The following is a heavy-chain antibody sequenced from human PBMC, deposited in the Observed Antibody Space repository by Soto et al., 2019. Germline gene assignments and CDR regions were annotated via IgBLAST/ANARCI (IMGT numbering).Heavy chain of an antibody. CDR1: GGTFSSYA. CDR3: ARGPTYYYDSSGYYYNY. V-gene: IGHV1-69*06. CDR2: IIPIFGTA. Sequence: GASVKVSCKASGGTFSSYAISWVRQAPGQGLEWMGGIIPIFGTANYAQKFQGRVTITADKSTSTAYMELSSLRSEDTAVYYCARGPTYYYDSSGYYYNYWGQGTLVTVSS. J-gene: IGHJ4*02. D-gene: IGHD3-22*01.